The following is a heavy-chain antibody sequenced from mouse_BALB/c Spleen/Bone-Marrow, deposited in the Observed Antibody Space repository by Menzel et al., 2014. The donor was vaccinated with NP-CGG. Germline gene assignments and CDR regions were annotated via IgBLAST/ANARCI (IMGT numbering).Heavy chain of an antibody. J-gene: IGHJ4*01. V-gene: IGHV1S56*01. CDR1: GYTFTSYY. D-gene: IGHD2-4*01. CDR3: ARSYDYDGNYAMDY. CDR2: IYPGNANT. Sequence: VQLQESGPELVKPGASVMISCKASGYTFTSYYIHWVKQSPGQGLEWIGCIYPGNANTKYNEKFKGKATLTADKSSSTAYMQVSSLTSEDSAVYFCARSYDYDGNYAMDYWGQGTSVTVSS.